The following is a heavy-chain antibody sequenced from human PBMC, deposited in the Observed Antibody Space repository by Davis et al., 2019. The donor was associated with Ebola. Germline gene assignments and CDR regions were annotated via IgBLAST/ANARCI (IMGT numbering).Heavy chain of an antibody. V-gene: IGHV3-23*01. CDR1: GFTFSSYA. CDR2: ISDSGGST. CDR3: AKDPIAAAGTHYFDY. D-gene: IGHD6-13*01. J-gene: IGHJ4*02. Sequence: GESLKISCAASGFTFSSYAMSWVRQAPGKGLEWVSAISDSGGSTYYADSVKGRFTISRDNSKNTLYLQMNSLRAEDTAVYYCAKDPIAAAGTHYFDYWGQGTLVTVSS.